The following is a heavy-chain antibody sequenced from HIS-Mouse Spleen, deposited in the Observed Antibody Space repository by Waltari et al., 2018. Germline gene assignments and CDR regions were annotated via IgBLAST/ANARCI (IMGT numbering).Heavy chain of an antibody. V-gene: IGHV4-39*07. CDR3: ARTYSNYVFDY. CDR1: GGSISSSSYY. D-gene: IGHD4-4*01. Sequence: QLQLQESGPGLVKPSETLSLTCTVSGGSISSSSYYWGWIRQPPGKGLEWIGSIYYSGTTYYDPTLKSRVTISVDTSKNQFSLKLSSVTAADTAVYYCARTYSNYVFDYWGQGTLVTVSS. J-gene: IGHJ4*02. CDR2: IYYSGTT.